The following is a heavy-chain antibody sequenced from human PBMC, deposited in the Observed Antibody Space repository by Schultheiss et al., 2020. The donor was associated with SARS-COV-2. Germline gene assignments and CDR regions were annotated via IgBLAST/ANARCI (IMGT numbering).Heavy chain of an antibody. CDR1: GGSISSGGYY. CDR2: IYYSGST. V-gene: IGHV4-31*03. J-gene: IGHJ4*02. CDR3: ARDHDYGDHGVGY. Sequence: SQTLSLTCTVSGGSISSGGYYWSWIRQHPGKGLEWIGYIYYSGSTYYNPSLKSRVTISVDTSKNQFSLKLSSVTAEDTAVYYCARDHDYGDHGVGYLGQGTLVTVSS. D-gene: IGHD4-17*01.